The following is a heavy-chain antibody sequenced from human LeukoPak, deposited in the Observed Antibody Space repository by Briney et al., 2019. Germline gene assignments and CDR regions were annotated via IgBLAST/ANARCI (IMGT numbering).Heavy chain of an antibody. V-gene: IGHV1-2*02. D-gene: IGHD2-15*01. Sequence: ASVKVSCKASGYTFTGYYMHWVRQAPGQGLEWMGWINPNSGGTNYAQKFQGRVTMTRDTSISTAYMELSRLRSDDTAVYYCARQLGYCSGGTCYFDYWGQGTLVTVSS. CDR2: INPNSGGT. CDR3: ARQLGYCSGGTCYFDY. CDR1: GYTFTGYY. J-gene: IGHJ4*02.